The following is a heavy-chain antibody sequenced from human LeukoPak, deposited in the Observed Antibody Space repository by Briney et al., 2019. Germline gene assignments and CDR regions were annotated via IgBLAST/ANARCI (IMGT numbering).Heavy chain of an antibody. D-gene: IGHD3-10*01. CDR3: AMRYPFNYYGSGRYYNELYYFDY. CDR2: IYYSGST. Sequence: SETLSLTCTVSGGSISSSSYYWGWIRQPPGKGLEWIGSIYYSGSTYYNPSLKSRVTISVDTSKNQFSLKLSSVTAADTAVYYCAMRYPFNYYGSGRYYNELYYFDYWGQGTLVTVSS. V-gene: IGHV4-39*01. J-gene: IGHJ4*02. CDR1: GGSISSSSYY.